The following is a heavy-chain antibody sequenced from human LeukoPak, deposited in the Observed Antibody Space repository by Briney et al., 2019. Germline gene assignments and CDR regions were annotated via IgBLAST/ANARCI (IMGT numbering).Heavy chain of an antibody. CDR2: IYSGGST. V-gene: IGHV3-66*01. CDR3: ARATLWFGELSQYYYYGMDV. D-gene: IGHD3-10*01. Sequence: GGSLRLSCAVSGLNFRSFWMSWVRQAPGKGLEWVSVIYSGGSTYYADSVKGRFTISRDNSKNTLYLQMNSLRAEDTAVYYCARATLWFGELSQYYYYGMDVWGQGTTVTVSS. CDR1: GLNFRSFW. J-gene: IGHJ6*02.